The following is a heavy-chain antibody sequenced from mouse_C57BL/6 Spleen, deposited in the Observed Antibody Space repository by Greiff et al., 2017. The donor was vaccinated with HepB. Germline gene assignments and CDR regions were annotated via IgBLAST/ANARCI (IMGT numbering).Heavy chain of an antibody. D-gene: IGHD6-2*01. J-gene: IGHJ2*01. V-gene: IGHV5-17*01. CDR3: ARTGSPPYFDY. CDR2: ISSGSSTI. Sequence: EVQLQESGGGLVKPGGSLKLSCAASGFTFSDYGMHWVRQAPEKGLEWVAYISSGSSTIYYADTVKGRFTISRDNAKNTLFLQMTSLRSEDTAMYYCARTGSPPYFDYWGQGTTLTVSS. CDR1: GFTFSDYG.